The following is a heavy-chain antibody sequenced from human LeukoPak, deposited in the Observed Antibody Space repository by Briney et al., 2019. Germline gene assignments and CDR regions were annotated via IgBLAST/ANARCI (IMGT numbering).Heavy chain of an antibody. Sequence: GGSLRLSCAASGFTFSSYAMHWVRQAPGKGLEWVAVISYDGSNKYYADSVKGRFTIFRDNSKNTLYLQMNSLRAEDTAVYYCARDMTLIAAAGPIDYWGQGTLVTVSS. CDR2: ISYDGSNK. V-gene: IGHV3-30-3*01. J-gene: IGHJ4*02. CDR1: GFTFSSYA. D-gene: IGHD6-13*01. CDR3: ARDMTLIAAAGPIDY.